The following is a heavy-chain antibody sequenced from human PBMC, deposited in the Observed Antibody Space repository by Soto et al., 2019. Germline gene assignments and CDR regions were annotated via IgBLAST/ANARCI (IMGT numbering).Heavy chain of an antibody. CDR1: GFNFSKFA. V-gene: IGHV3-23*01. CDR2: VSGDGKST. J-gene: IGHJ5*01. Sequence: PGGSLRLSCAASGFNFSKFAMTWVRRAPGKGLEWLAAVSGDGKSTYYADSANGRFPISRDNSRNTVSLLLTSLRVDDTALYYWCKTTSFRFDYGALLFSLGHGTLVTASS. D-gene: IGHD2-21*01. CDR3: CKTTSFRFDYGALLFS.